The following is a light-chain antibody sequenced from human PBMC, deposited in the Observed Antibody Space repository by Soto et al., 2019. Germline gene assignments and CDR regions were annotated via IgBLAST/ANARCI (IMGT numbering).Light chain of an antibody. Sequence: EIVLTQSPGTLSLSPGERATLSCRASQSVSSSFLAWYQQKPGQAPRLLIYGASSRATGIPDRFRGSGSGTDFTLTISRLEPEDGAVYYCQQYGSSPLTFGGGTKVEIK. V-gene: IGKV3-20*01. J-gene: IGKJ4*01. CDR1: QSVSSSF. CDR2: GAS. CDR3: QQYGSSPLT.